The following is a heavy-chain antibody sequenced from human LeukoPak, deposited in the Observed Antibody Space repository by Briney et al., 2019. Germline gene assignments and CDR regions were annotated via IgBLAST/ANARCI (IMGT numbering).Heavy chain of an antibody. J-gene: IGHJ4*02. Sequence: SETLSLTCTVSGGSITSGRYSWGWIRQPPGKGLEWIGSIYDSGSTYHNPSLKSRVTISVDTSKNQFSLKLSSVTAADTAVYYCAREGLYGDYVWSLDYWGQGTLVTVSS. CDR3: AREGLYGDYVWSLDY. CDR2: IYDSGST. CDR1: GGSITSGRYS. V-gene: IGHV4-39*07. D-gene: IGHD4-17*01.